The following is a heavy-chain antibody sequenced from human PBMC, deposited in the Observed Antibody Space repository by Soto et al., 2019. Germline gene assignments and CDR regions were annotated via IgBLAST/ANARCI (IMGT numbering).Heavy chain of an antibody. CDR1: SDSISSSYS. CDR3: ATTASSRSVRY. V-gene: IGHV4-4*02. J-gene: IGHJ4*02. D-gene: IGHD6-13*01. Sequence: PSETLSLTCAVSSDSISSSYSWSWVRQPPGMGLEWIGEIYHSGSANYNPSFRSRVTISVDKSKNQFSLKLSSVTAADTAVYYCATTASSRSVRYWGQATLVTVSS. CDR2: IYHSGSA.